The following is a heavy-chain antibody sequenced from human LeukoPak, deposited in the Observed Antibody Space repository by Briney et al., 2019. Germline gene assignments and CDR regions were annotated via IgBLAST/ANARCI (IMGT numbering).Heavy chain of an antibody. CDR2: INPNSGGT. D-gene: IGHD3-22*01. CDR1: GYTFTGYY. Sequence: GASVKVSCKASGYTFTGYYMHWVRQAPGQGLEWMGWINPNSGGTNYAQKFQGRVTMTRDTSISTAYMELSRLRSDDTALYYCARGYYYDSSGYYYVYWGQGTLVTVSS. CDR3: ARGYYYDSSGYYYVY. V-gene: IGHV1-2*02. J-gene: IGHJ4*02.